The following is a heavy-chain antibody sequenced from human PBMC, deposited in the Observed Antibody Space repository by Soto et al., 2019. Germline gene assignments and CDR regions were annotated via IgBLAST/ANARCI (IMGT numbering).Heavy chain of an antibody. J-gene: IGHJ4*02. Sequence: QVHLVESGGGVVQPGRSLRLSCAASGFAFTTDAMHWVRQAPGKGLEWVAIISYDGSNQDSANSVKGRFTISRDNSKSTLYLQMNSLRVEDTAIYYCARGGYCISGNCPLLHWGQGTLVTVSS. CDR3: ARGGYCISGNCPLLH. D-gene: IGHD2-15*01. V-gene: IGHV3-30*04. CDR2: ISYDGSNQ. CDR1: GFAFTTDA.